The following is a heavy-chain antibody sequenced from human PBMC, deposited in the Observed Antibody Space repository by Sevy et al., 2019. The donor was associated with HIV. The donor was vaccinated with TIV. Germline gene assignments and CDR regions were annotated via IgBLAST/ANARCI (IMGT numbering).Heavy chain of an antibody. CDR2: INPSGGST. V-gene: IGHV1-46*01. CDR3: ARDPLPITMVRGVKSYYFDY. J-gene: IGHJ4*02. CDR1: GYTFTSYY. D-gene: IGHD3-10*01. Sequence: ASGKVSCKASGYTFTSYYMHWVRQAPGQGLEWMGIINPSGGSTSYAQKFQGRVTMTRDTSTSTVYMELSSLRSEDTAVYYCARDPLPITMVRGVKSYYFDYWGQGTLVTVSS.